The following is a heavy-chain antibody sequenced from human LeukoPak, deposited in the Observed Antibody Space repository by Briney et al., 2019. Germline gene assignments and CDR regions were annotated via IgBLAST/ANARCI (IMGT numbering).Heavy chain of an antibody. CDR1: GGSISSYY. J-gene: IGHJ6*03. D-gene: IGHD5-24*01. V-gene: IGHV4-59*08. CDR3: ARVVEMATNYYYYYYMDV. CDR2: IYSNGIT. Sequence: PSETLSLTCTVSGGSISSYYWSWIRQPLGKGPEWIGYIYSNGITNYNPSLKSRVTISVDTSKNQFSLKLSSVTAADTAVYYCARVVEMATNYYYYYYMDVWGKGTTVTISS.